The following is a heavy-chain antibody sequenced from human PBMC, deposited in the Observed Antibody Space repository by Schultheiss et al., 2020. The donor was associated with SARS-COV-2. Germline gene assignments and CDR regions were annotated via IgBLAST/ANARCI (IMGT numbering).Heavy chain of an antibody. CDR1: GFTFSSYG. Sequence: GGSLRLSCAASGFTFSSYGMHWVRQAPGKGLEWVAVIWYDGSNKYYADSVKGRFTISRDNAKNSLYLQMNSLRDEDTAVYYCAEGGESSGSWGQGTLVTVSS. J-gene: IGHJ5*02. CDR3: AEGGESSGS. V-gene: IGHV3-33*01. CDR2: IWYDGSNK. D-gene: IGHD6-19*01.